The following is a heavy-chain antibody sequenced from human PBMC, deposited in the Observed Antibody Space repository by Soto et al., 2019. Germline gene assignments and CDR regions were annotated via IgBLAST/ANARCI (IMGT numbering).Heavy chain of an antibody. Sequence: QEQLVQSGAEVKKPGASVKVSCKASGYTFTSYDINWVRQATGQGLEWMGWMNPNSGNTGYAQEFQGRVTMTRNTSISTAYMELSSLRSEDTAVYYCARWPDGYYYYGMDVWGQGTTVTVSS. CDR2: MNPNSGNT. CDR3: ARWPDGYYYYGMDV. J-gene: IGHJ6*02. V-gene: IGHV1-8*01. CDR1: GYTFTSYD.